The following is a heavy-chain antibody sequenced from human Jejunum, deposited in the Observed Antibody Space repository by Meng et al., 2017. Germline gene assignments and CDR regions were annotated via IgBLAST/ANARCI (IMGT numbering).Heavy chain of an antibody. Sequence: VQLVAAGGVLVQPGGSLRCSCEGSGCGFSSSWIHWFRQTPGKGLVWVARINGDGRTISYADSLKGRFTVSRDNAKNTLYLQMNSLRAEDTAIYYCARGGNYYLDYWGQGTLVTVSS. J-gene: IGHJ4*02. V-gene: IGHV3-74*01. CDR3: ARGGNYYLDY. CDR2: INGDGRTI. D-gene: IGHD1-1*01. CDR1: GCGFSSSW.